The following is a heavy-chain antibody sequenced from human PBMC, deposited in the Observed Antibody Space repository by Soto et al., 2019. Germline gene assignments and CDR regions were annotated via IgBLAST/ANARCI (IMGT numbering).Heavy chain of an antibody. CDR1: GFTFSSYG. V-gene: IGHV3-30*18. CDR2: ISYDGSDK. J-gene: IGHJ1*01. CDR3: AXXXVVAXTYFQH. Sequence: QVQLVESGGGVVQPGRSLRLSCAASGFTFSSYGMHWVRQAPGKGLEWVAVISYDGSDKYYADSVKGRFTISRDNSNNTLYLQMDXLRAEXXAVXYWAXXXVVAXTYFQHWGQGTLVTVSS. D-gene: IGHD2-15*01.